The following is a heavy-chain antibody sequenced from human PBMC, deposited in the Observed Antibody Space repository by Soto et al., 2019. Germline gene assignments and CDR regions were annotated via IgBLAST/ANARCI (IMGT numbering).Heavy chain of an antibody. CDR3: ARTDRDFYGLDV. V-gene: IGHV3-13*05. CDR2: ISAAGDP. Sequence: EVQLVESGGGLVQPGGSLRLSCEASGFTFSNYDMHWVRQGTGKGLEWVSGISAAGDPDYADSVEGRFTISRENAQHSFFLQMNSLRVGDTAVYYCARTDRDFYGLDVWGQGTTVIVS. J-gene: IGHJ6*02. CDR1: GFTFSNYD.